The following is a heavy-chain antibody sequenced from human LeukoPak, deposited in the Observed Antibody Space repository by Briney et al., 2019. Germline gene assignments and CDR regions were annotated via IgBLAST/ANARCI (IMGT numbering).Heavy chain of an antibody. CDR3: VEMATA. CDR2: IRSKANSYAT. Sequence: SGGSLRLFCAASGFTFSGSAMHWVRQASGKGLEWVGRIRSKANSYATAYAASVKGRFTISRDDSKNTAYLQMNSLKTEDTAVYYCVEMATAWGQGTLVTVSS. J-gene: IGHJ5*02. D-gene: IGHD5-24*01. CDR1: GFTFSGSA. V-gene: IGHV3-73*01.